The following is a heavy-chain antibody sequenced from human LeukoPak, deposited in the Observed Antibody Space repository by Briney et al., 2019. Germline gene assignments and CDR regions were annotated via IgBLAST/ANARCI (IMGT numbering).Heavy chain of an antibody. CDR2: INHSGST. CDR1: GGSFSPYY. J-gene: IGHJ4*02. V-gene: IGHV4-34*01. Sequence: SSESLSLTCAVYGGSFSPYYWSWIRQPPGKGLEWIGEINHSGSTNYNPSLKSRVTISVDTSKNQFSLRLSSVTAADTAVYYCARGGFYCGGDCYVDYWGQGTLVTVSS. CDR3: ARGGFYCGGDCYVDY. D-gene: IGHD2-21*02.